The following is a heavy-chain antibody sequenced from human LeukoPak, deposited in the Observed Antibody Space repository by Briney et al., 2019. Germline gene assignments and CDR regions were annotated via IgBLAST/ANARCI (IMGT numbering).Heavy chain of an antibody. CDR3: VTDSGVTSDY. CDR2: GDPEDGET. V-gene: IGHV1-24*01. D-gene: IGHD1-14*01. CDR1: GYTLTELS. J-gene: IGHJ4*02. Sequence: ASLNVSCKVSGYTLTELSLHWVRPAPGKGLEWMGGGDPEDGETIYAQQFQSRVTMTEATYTDTANMELSSLRSEDTAVYYSVTDSGVTSDYWGQGTLVTVSS.